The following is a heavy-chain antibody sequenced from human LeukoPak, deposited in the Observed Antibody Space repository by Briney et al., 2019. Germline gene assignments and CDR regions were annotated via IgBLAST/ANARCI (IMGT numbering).Heavy chain of an antibody. Sequence: PSETLSLTCAVYGGSFSGYYWSWIRQPPGKGLEWIGEINHSGSTNYNPSLKSRVTISVDMSKNQFSLKLSSVTAADTAVYYCARDLVNGDYNWFDPWGQGTLVTVSS. J-gene: IGHJ5*02. CDR3: ARDLVNGDYNWFDP. CDR1: GGSFSGYY. CDR2: INHSGST. V-gene: IGHV4-34*01. D-gene: IGHD2-21*01.